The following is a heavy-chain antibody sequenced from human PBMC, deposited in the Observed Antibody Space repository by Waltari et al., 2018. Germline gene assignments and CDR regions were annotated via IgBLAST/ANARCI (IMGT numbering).Heavy chain of an antibody. V-gene: IGHV4-39*01. J-gene: IGHJ3*02. Sequence: QLQLQESGPGLVKPSETLSLTCTVPGGSISSSRYDWGGLRQAPGKGLEWIGSIYYSGSTYYNPSLKSRVTISLDTSKNQFSLKLSSVTAADTAVYYCARLGGFGELLYDAFDIWGQGTMVTVSS. CDR3: ARLGGFGELLYDAFDI. CDR1: GGSISSSRYD. D-gene: IGHD3-10*01. CDR2: IYYSGST.